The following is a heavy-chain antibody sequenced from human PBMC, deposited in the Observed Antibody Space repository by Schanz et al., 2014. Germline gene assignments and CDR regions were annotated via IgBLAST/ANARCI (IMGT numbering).Heavy chain of an antibody. V-gene: IGHV1-8*01. D-gene: IGHD6-13*01. Sequence: QVQLVQSGAEVMKPGSSVKVSCKASGYTFTSYDINWVRQATGQGLEWVGWMNSKTGNTGYGQRFQGRVTMTRNTSITTAYLELSSLRSGDTAVYYCARDGEAAAGCDYWGQGTLVTVSS. CDR3: ARDGEAAAGCDY. J-gene: IGHJ4*02. CDR1: GYTFTSYD. CDR2: MNSKTGNT.